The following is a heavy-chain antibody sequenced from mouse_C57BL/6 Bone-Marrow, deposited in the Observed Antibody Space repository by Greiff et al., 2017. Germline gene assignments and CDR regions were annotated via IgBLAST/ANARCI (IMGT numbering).Heavy chain of an antibody. CDR1: GFTFSSYT. J-gene: IGHJ1*03. CDR3: ARQLCYWYFDV. V-gene: IGHV5-9*01. CDR2: ISGGGGNT. Sequence: EVMLVESGGGLVKPGGSLKLSCAASGFTFSSYTMSWVRQTPEKRLEWVATISGGGGNTYYPDSVKGRFTISRDNAKNTLYLQMSSLRSEDTALYYCARQLCYWYFDVWGTGTTVTVSS.